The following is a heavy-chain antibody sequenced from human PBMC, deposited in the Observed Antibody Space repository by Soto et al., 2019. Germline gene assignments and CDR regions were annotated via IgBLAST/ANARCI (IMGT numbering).Heavy chain of an antibody. CDR3: AKVKVFWSGYYHDY. CDR1: GFTFSSYA. Sequence: GGSPRLSCAASGFTFSSYAMSWVRQAPGKGLEWVSAISGSGGSTYYADSVKGRFTISRDNSKNTLYLQMNSLRAEDTAVYYCAKVKVFWSGYYHDYWGQGTLVTVSS. D-gene: IGHD3-3*01. CDR2: ISGSGGST. J-gene: IGHJ4*02. V-gene: IGHV3-23*01.